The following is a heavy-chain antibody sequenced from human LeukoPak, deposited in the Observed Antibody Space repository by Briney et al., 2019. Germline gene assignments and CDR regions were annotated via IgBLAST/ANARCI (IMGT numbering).Heavy chain of an antibody. Sequence: GESLKISCKGSGYTFTNYWIGWVRQMPGKGLEWVGIIYPGDSDSRYSPSFQGQVTISADKSINTAYLQWSSLKASDTAMYYCARQRGFCNATNCYDNWFDPWGQGTLVTVSS. CDR3: ARQRGFCNATNCYDNWFDP. J-gene: IGHJ5*02. V-gene: IGHV5-51*01. D-gene: IGHD2-15*01. CDR2: IYPGDSDS. CDR1: GYTFTNYW.